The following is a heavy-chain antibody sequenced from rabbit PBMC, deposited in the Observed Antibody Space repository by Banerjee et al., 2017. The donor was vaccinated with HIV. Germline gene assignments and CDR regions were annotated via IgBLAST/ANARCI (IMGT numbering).Heavy chain of an antibody. D-gene: IGHD6-1*01. CDR2: IYIGNGST. CDR3: ARGYGGYGYGLCRLDL. Sequence: QEQLEESGGDLVKPEGSLTLTCTASGFSFSSSYWICWVRQAPGKGLEWIGCIYIGNGSTYCASWAKGRFTISKTSSTTVTLQMTSLTAADTATYFCARGYGGYGYGLCRLDLWGPGTLVTVS. V-gene: IGHV1S45*01. J-gene: IGHJ3*01. CDR1: GFSFSSSYW.